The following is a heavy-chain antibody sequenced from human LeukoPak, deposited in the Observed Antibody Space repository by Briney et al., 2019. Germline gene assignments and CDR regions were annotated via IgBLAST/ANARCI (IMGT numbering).Heavy chain of an antibody. Sequence: SETLSLTCAVSGGSFSGYYWSWIRQPPGKGLEWIGEINHSGSTNYNPSLKSRVTISVDTSKNQFSLKLSSVTAADTAVYYCARLPSSGYYLDYWGQGTLVTVSS. J-gene: IGHJ4*02. CDR3: ARLPSSGYYLDY. D-gene: IGHD3-22*01. V-gene: IGHV4-34*01. CDR1: GGSFSGYY. CDR2: INHSGST.